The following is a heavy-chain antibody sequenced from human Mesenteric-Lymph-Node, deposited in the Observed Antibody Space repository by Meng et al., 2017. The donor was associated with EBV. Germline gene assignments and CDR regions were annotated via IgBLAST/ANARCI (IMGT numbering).Heavy chain of an antibody. CDR2: ISATGSIT. V-gene: IGHV3-23*04. Sequence: QLGESGGGSVQPGGSLRLSCVASGLIFSRYSMAWVRQAPGKGLEWVASISATGSITDYADSVKGRFAISRDNSNNTLYLQMKSLRAADTAVYYCSTNYGLFDYWGQGTLVTVSS. D-gene: IGHD4-17*01. CDR3: STNYGLFDY. J-gene: IGHJ4*02. CDR1: GLIFSRYS.